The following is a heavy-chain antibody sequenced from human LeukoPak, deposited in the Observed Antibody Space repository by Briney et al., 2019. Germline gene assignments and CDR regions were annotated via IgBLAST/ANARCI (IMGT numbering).Heavy chain of an antibody. Sequence: GGSLRLSCAASGFTLNTYTMNWVRQAPGKGLEWVSLISSSSSHIHYADSVRGRFTISRDNAKNSLYLQMKSLRAEDTAVYYCARAGYSSSWRERYKYYFDYWGQGTLVTVSS. J-gene: IGHJ4*02. CDR2: ISSSSSHI. CDR3: ARAGYSSSWRERYKYYFDY. D-gene: IGHD6-13*01. V-gene: IGHV3-21*01. CDR1: GFTLNTYT.